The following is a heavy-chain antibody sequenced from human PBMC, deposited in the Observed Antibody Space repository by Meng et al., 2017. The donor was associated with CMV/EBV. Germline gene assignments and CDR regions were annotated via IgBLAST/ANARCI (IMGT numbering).Heavy chain of an antibody. V-gene: IGHV4-30-4*08. D-gene: IGHD4-11*01. Sequence: QVAGPGRGKSLQAPSLTCPVSSGSISSGDDYWSWIRQPPGKGLEWIGYIYYSGSTYYNPSLKSRVTISVDTSKNQFSLKLSSVTAADTAVYYCARVTYRVAGAFDYWGQGTLVTVSS. CDR1: SGSISSGDDY. J-gene: IGHJ4*02. CDR2: IYYSGST. CDR3: ARVTYRVAGAFDY.